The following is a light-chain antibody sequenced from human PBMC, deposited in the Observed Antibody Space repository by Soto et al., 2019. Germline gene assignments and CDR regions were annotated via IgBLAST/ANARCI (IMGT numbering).Light chain of an antibody. J-gene: IGLJ3*02. CDR1: SSDIGTYNL. V-gene: IGLV2-23*01. CDR3: CSYAGGSTQV. CDR2: EAT. Sequence: QSVLTQPASVSGSPGQSITISCTGTSSDIGTYNLVSWYQQHPGKAPKLIIYEATKRPSGVSNRFSGSKSGNTASLTISGLQTEDEADYYCCSYAGGSTQVFGGGTKLTVL.